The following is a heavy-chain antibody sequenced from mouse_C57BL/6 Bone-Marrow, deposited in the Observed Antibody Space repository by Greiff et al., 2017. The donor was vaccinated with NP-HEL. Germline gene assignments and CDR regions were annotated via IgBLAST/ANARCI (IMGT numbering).Heavy chain of an antibody. D-gene: IGHD4-1*01. CDR3: ARGRGELTGTVY. Sequence: VQLQQSGPGLVQPSQSLSLTCSVTGYSITSGYYWYCLRQFPGNQLEWMGYISYDGSNNYNPFLTNRISITRDTSKNQLFLKLNSVTTEDTATYYCARGRGELTGTVYWGQGTTLTVSS. CDR2: ISYDGSN. J-gene: IGHJ2*01. V-gene: IGHV3-6*01. CDR1: GYSITSGYY.